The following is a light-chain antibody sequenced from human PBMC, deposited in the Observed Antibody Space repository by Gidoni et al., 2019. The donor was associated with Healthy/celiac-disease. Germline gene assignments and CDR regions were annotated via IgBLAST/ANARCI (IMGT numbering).Light chain of an antibody. J-gene: IGKJ1*01. CDR3: QQYGSSPWT. CDR2: GAS. CDR1: QRVSSSY. V-gene: IGKV3-20*01. Sequence: EIVLTQSPGTLSLSPGERATLSCRASQRVSSSYLAWYQQKPGQAPRLLIYGASSRATGIPDRFSGSGSGTDFTLTSSRLEPEDFAVYYCQQYGSSPWTFXQXTKVEIK.